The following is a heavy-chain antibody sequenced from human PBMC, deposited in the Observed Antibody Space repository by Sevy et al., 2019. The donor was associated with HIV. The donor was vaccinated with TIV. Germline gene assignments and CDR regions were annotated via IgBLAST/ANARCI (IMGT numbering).Heavy chain of an antibody. CDR2: IYYSGST. V-gene: IGHV4-39*01. Sequence: SETLSLTCTVSVGSISSSSYYWGWIRQPPGKGLEWIGSIYYSGSTYYNPSLKSRVTISVDTSKNQFSLKPSSVTAADTAVYYCARQRLKDYYYYYYMDVWGKGTTVTVSS. CDR1: VGSISSSSYY. CDR3: ARQRLKDYYYYYYMDV. J-gene: IGHJ6*03.